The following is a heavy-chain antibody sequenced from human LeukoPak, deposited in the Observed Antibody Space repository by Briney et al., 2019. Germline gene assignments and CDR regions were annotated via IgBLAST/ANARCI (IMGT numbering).Heavy chain of an antibody. CDR2: INPNSGGT. J-gene: IGHJ3*02. CDR3: ARADCSSTSCLNAFDI. D-gene: IGHD2-2*01. CDR1: GYTFTGYY. V-gene: IGHV1-2*06. Sequence: ASVKVSCXASGYTFTGYYMHWVRQAPGQGLEWVGRINPNSGGTNYAQKFQGGVTMTRDTSISTAYMELSRLRSDDTAVYYCARADCSSTSCLNAFDIWGQGTMVTVSS.